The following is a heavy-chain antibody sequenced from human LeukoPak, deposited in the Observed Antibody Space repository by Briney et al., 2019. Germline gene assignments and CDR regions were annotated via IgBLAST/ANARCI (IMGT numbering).Heavy chain of an antibody. Sequence: GGSLRLSCAASGFTFSSYAMSWVRQAPGKGLEWVSIISGNGDSTYYADSVKGHFTISRDNSKNTLYLQMNSLRAEDTAVYYCASRPSSGWYNYWGQGTLVTVSS. J-gene: IGHJ4*02. CDR1: GFTFSSYA. V-gene: IGHV3-23*01. CDR3: ASRPSSGWYNY. CDR2: ISGNGDST. D-gene: IGHD6-19*01.